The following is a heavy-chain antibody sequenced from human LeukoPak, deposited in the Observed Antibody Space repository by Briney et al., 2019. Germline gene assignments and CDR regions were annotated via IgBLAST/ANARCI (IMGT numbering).Heavy chain of an antibody. D-gene: IGHD3-10*02. CDR2: ISSSGSTI. CDR3: AELGITMIGGV. V-gene: IGHV3-48*03. J-gene: IGHJ6*04. CDR1: GFTFSSYE. Sequence: GGSLRLSCAASGFTFSSYEMYWVRPAPGKGLEGVSYISSSGSTIYYADSVKGRFTISRDNAKNSLYLQMNSLRAEDTAVYYCAELGITMIGGVWGKGTTVTISS.